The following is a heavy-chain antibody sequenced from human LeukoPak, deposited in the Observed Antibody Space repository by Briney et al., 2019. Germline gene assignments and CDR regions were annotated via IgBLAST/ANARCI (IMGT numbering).Heavy chain of an antibody. CDR1: GFTFRSYW. J-gene: IGHJ6*02. Sequence: GGSLRLSCAVSGFTFRSYWMSWVRQAPGKGLEWVANIKQDGSEKYYVDSVKGRFTISRDNAKNSLYLQMNSLRAEDTAVYYCARSRDIVRGYYYGMDVWGQGTTVTVSS. D-gene: IGHD2-8*01. CDR3: ARSRDIVRGYYYGMDV. CDR2: IKQDGSEK. V-gene: IGHV3-7*01.